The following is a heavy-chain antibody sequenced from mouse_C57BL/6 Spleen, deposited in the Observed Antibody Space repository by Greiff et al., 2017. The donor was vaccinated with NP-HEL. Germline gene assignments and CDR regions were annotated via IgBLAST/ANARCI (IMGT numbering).Heavy chain of an antibody. Sequence: EVKLMESGGGLVKPGGSLKLSCAASGFTFSDYGMHWVRQAPEKGLEWVAYISSGSSTIYYADTVKGRFTISRDNAKNTLFLQMTSLRSEDTAMYYCAKLGYAMDYWGQGTSVTVSS. V-gene: IGHV5-17*01. D-gene: IGHD4-1*01. J-gene: IGHJ4*01. CDR2: ISSGSSTI. CDR1: GFTFSDYG. CDR3: AKLGYAMDY.